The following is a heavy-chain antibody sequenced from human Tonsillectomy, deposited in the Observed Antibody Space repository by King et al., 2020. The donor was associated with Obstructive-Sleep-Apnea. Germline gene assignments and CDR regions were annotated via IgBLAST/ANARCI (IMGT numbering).Heavy chain of an antibody. CDR3: TRSGSYYLSYYYYGMDV. J-gene: IGHJ6*02. Sequence: VQLVESGGGLVKPGGSLRLSCAASGFTFSNAWMSWVRQAPWKGLEWIGRIKSKTDGGTTDYAAPVKGRFTISRDASKNTLYLQMNSLKTEDTAVYYCTRSGSYYLSYYYYGMDVWGQGTTVTVSS. V-gene: IGHV3-15*01. D-gene: IGHD3-10*01. CDR2: IKSKTDGGTT. CDR1: GFTFSNAW.